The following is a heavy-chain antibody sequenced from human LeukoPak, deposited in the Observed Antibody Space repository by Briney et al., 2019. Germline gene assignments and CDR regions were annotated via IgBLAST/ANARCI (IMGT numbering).Heavy chain of an antibody. CDR2: IGGGGSTI. Sequence: GGSLRLSCAASGFTFSTYEMNWVRQAPGKGLEWVSYIGGGGSTIYYADSVKGRFTISRDNAKNSLYLQMNRLRGEDTGVYYCARDYLVGGTDAFDIWGQGTMVTVPS. J-gene: IGHJ3*02. CDR3: ARDYLVGGTDAFDI. D-gene: IGHD1-1*01. V-gene: IGHV3-48*03. CDR1: GFTFSTYE.